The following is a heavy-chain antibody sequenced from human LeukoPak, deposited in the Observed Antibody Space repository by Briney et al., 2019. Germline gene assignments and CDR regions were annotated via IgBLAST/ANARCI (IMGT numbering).Heavy chain of an antibody. V-gene: IGHV3-21*01. Sequence: SVKGRFTISRDNAKNSLYLQMNSLRVEDTAVYYCARVPADFWGQGTLVTVSS. J-gene: IGHJ4*02. CDR3: ARVPADF.